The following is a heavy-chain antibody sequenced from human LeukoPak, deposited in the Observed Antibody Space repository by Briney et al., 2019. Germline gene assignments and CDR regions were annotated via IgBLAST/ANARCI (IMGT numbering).Heavy chain of an antibody. CDR2: ITSNGDNT. Sequence: GGSLRLSCAASGFTFRNYALTWVRQAPGKGLDWVSSITSNGDNTYYADSVKGRSTISRDNAKNSLYLQMNSLRAEDTAVYYCARVGYYDSSDYYHEDGFDIWGQGTMVTVSS. V-gene: IGHV3-21*01. CDR3: ARVGYYDSSDYYHEDGFDI. CDR1: GFTFRNYA. J-gene: IGHJ3*02. D-gene: IGHD3-22*01.